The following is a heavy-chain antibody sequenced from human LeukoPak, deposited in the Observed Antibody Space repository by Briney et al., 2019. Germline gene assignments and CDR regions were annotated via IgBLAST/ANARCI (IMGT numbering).Heavy chain of an antibody. D-gene: IGHD3-22*01. Sequence: PGGSLRLSCAASGFTFSSYRMHWVRQAPGKGLVWVSNINSDGSSTSYADSVKGRFTISRDNAKNTLFLQMNSLRAEDTAVYYCARVPGYYYDSSGYYPPYYFDYWGQGTLVTVSS. CDR3: ARVPGYYYDSSGYYPPYYFDY. CDR2: INSDGSST. CDR1: GFTFSSYR. J-gene: IGHJ4*02. V-gene: IGHV3-74*01.